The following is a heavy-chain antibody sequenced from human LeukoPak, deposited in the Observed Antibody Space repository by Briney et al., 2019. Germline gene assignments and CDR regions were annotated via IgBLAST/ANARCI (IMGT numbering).Heavy chain of an antibody. CDR1: GYTFSGFY. J-gene: IGHJ4*02. V-gene: IGHV1-2*02. Sequence: ATVKVSCKASGYTFSGFYINWVRQAPGQGLEWMGWINPKNGDTHYAQDFLGRVTMTSDTSISTAYMELSRLTSDDTAVYYCARDGRLRNGYDNFYIWGQGTLVTVSS. CDR3: ARDGRLRNGYDNFYI. D-gene: IGHD5-18*01. CDR2: INPKNGDT.